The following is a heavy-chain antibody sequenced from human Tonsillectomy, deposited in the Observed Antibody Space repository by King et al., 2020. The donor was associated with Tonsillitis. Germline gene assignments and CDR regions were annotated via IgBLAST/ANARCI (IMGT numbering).Heavy chain of an antibody. D-gene: IGHD3-10*01. CDR1: GFTFSSYA. J-gene: IGHJ4*02. Sequence: VQLVESGGGVVQPGRSLRLSCAASGFTFSSYAIHWVRQAPGKGLEWVAVISFDGSDKYYVDSVRGRFTISRDNSKNTLYLQMNSLSAEDTAVYYRARDPDGYYFDYWGQGTLVTVSS. CDR2: ISFDGSDK. CDR3: ARDPDGYYFDY. V-gene: IGHV3-30*04.